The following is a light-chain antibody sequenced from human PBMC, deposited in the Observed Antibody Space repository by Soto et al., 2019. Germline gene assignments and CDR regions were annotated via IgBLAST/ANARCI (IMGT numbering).Light chain of an antibody. V-gene: IGKV3-20*01. CDR3: QQYVSSPYT. Sequence: EIGLTQSPGTLSLSPGERATRACRAGQSLSSSYLAWYQQRPGQDPRLLIYGASSRATGIPDRFSGSGSGTDFTLTIGRLEPEDFAVYYCQQYVSSPYTFGQGTKLEI. J-gene: IGKJ2*01. CDR1: QSLSSSY. CDR2: GAS.